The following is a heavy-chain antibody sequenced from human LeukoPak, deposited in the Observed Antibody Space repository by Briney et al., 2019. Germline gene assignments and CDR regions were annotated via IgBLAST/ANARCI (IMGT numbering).Heavy chain of an antibody. Sequence: SETLSLTCTVSGGPISSHYWSWIRQPPGKGLEWIGYIYYSGSTNYNPSLKSRVTISVDTSKNQFSLKLSSVTAADTAVYYCAREVCSSTSCYPRAFDYWGQGTLVTVSS. J-gene: IGHJ4*02. V-gene: IGHV4-59*11. CDR2: IYYSGST. D-gene: IGHD2-2*01. CDR3: AREVCSSTSCYPRAFDY. CDR1: GGPISSHY.